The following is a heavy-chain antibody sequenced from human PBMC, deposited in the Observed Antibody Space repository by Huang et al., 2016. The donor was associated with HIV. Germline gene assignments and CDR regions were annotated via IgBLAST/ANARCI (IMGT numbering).Heavy chain of an antibody. J-gene: IGHJ4*02. CDR3: ATDLGGYSFDY. V-gene: IGHV3-30*02. Sequence: QEQLVESGGGVVQPGGSLRLSCATSGFSFSHYGMHWVRQAPGKGVEWVAFIRFDGGNKHYADSAKGRFTISRDNSKKMLFLEMNSLRGDDTAFYYCATDLGGYSFDYWGQGALVSVSS. D-gene: IGHD2-21*02. CDR2: IRFDGGNK. CDR1: GFSFSHYG.